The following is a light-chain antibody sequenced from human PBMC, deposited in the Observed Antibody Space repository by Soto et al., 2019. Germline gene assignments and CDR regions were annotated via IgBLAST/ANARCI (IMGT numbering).Light chain of an antibody. CDR1: HNDIGTYDY. Sequence: QSVLAQPTSVSGSPGQSITISCTGNHNDIGTYDYVSWYQRHPGRAPRLLIYGVTTRPSGISDRFSASKSGLTASLTISGLQPEDEADYYCSSFTSNRIYVFGPGTKVTVL. J-gene: IGLJ1*01. CDR2: GVT. CDR3: SSFTSNRIYV. V-gene: IGLV2-14*03.